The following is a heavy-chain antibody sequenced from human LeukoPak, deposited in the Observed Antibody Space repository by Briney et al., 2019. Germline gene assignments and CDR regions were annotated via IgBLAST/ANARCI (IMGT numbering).Heavy chain of an antibody. Sequence: SETLSLTCTVSGGSISSSSYCWGWIRQPPGKGLEWIGSIYYSGSTYYNPSLKSRVTISVDTSKNQFSLNLSSVTAADTAVYYCARVDSINWYDSRGYFDYWGQGTLVTVSS. CDR3: ARVDSINWYDSRGYFDY. CDR2: IYYSGST. CDR1: GGSISSSSYC. J-gene: IGHJ4*02. V-gene: IGHV4-39*07. D-gene: IGHD6-13*01.